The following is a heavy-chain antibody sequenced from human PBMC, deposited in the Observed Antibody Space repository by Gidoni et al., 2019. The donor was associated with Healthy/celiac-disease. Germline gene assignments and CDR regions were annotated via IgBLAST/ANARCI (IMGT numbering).Heavy chain of an antibody. Sequence: EVQLVESGGGLVQPGGYLRLSCSASGFTFSSYAMHWVRQAPGKGLEYVSAISSNGGSTYYADSVKGRFTISRDNSKNTLYLQMSSLRAEDTAVYYCVKDTIDSGSYGAFDIWGQGTMVTVSS. CDR3: VKDTIDSGSYGAFDI. CDR1: GFTFSSYA. J-gene: IGHJ3*02. CDR2: ISSNGGST. D-gene: IGHD1-26*01. V-gene: IGHV3-64D*08.